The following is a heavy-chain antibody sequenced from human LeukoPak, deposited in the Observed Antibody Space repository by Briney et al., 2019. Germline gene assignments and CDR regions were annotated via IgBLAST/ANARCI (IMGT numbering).Heavy chain of an antibody. V-gene: IGHV3-23*01. CDR2: ISGSGGST. CDR1: GFTFSSYA. Sequence: GGSLRLSCAASGFTFSSYAMSWVRQAPGKGLEWVSAISGSGGSTYYADSVKGRFTISRDNSKNTLYLQMNSLRAEDTAVYYCAAKGNGYTGTYVFAHWGRGTLVTVSS. CDR3: AAKGNGYTGTYVFAH. D-gene: IGHD5-12*01. J-gene: IGHJ4*02.